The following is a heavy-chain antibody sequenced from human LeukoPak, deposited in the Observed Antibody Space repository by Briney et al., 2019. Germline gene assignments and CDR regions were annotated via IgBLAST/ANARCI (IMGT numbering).Heavy chain of an antibody. CDR3: ARDLTVTTGYYYYYMDV. Sequence: GGSLRLSCAASGFTFSSYSMNWVRQAPRKGLEWVSSISSSSSYIYYADSVKGRFTISRDNAKNSLYLQMNSLRAEDTAVYYCARDLTVTTGYYYYYMDVWGKGTTVTVSS. CDR2: ISSSSSYI. CDR1: GFTFSSYS. D-gene: IGHD4-17*01. V-gene: IGHV3-21*01. J-gene: IGHJ6*03.